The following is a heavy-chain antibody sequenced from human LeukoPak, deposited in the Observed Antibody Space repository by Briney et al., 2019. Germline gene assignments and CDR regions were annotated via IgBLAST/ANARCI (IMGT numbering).Heavy chain of an antibody. D-gene: IGHD3-22*01. V-gene: IGHV1-2*02. Sequence: ASVKVSCKASGYTFTGYYMHWVRQAPGQGLEWMGWINPNSGGTNYAQKFQGRVTMTRDTSISTAYMELSRLRSDDTAVYYCARDREAYYDSSGCYYHFDYWGQGTLVTVSS. CDR2: INPNSGGT. J-gene: IGHJ4*02. CDR1: GYTFTGYY. CDR3: ARDREAYYDSSGCYYHFDY.